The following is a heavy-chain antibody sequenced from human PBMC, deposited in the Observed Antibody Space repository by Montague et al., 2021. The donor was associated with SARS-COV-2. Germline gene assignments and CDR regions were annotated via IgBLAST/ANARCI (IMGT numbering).Heavy chain of an antibody. J-gene: IGHJ4*02. CDR3: ARQSGSYYNYFDL. CDR2: IYYSGSS. CDR1: GGSISSANYY. D-gene: IGHD1-26*01. Sequence: TLSLTCSVSGGSISSANYYWSWIRQHPGKGLEFIGYIYYSGSSFYNPSLKSRLTISVDTSKNRFSLRLISVTAADTAIYCCARQSGSYYNYFDLWGQGTLVTVSS. V-gene: IGHV4-31*03.